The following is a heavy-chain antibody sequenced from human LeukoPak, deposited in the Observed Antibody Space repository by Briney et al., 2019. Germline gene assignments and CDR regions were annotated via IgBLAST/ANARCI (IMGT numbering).Heavy chain of an antibody. J-gene: IGHJ4*02. CDR3: ARDAGRPYSSSSDADY. CDR1: GFTFSSYS. CDR2: ISSSSSYI. Sequence: GGSLRLSCAASGFTFSSYSMNWVRQAPGKGLEWVSSISSSSSYIYYADSVKGRFTISRDNAKNSLYLQMNSLRAEDTAVYYCARDAGRPYSSSSDADYWGQGTLVTVSS. D-gene: IGHD6-6*01. V-gene: IGHV3-21*01.